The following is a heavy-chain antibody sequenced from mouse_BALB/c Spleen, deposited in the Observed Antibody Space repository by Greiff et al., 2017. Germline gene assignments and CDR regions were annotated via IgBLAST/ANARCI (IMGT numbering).Heavy chain of an antibody. CDR1: GFTFSDYG. D-gene: IGHD2-3*01. Sequence: EVHLVESGGGLVQPGGSRKLSCAASGFTFSDYGMAWVRQAPGKGPEWVAFISNLAYSIYYADTVTGRFTISRENAKNTLYLEMSSLRSEDTAMYYCARGYDGYFWFAYWGQGTLVTVSA. V-gene: IGHV5-15*02. CDR3: ARGYDGYFWFAY. CDR2: ISNLAYSI. J-gene: IGHJ3*01.